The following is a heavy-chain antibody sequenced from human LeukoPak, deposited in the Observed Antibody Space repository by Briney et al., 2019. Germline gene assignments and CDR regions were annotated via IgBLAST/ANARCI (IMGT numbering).Heavy chain of an antibody. CDR1: GYTFTSYD. V-gene: IGHV1-8*02. CDR3: ARGPPVVTHYYYYYMDV. D-gene: IGHD4-23*01. Sequence: GASVKVSCKASGYTFTSYDINWVRQATGQGLEWMGWMNPNSGNTGYAQKFQGRVTMTRDMSTSTVYMELSSLRSEDTAVYYCARGPPVVTHYYYYYMDVWGKGTTVTVSS. CDR2: MNPNSGNT. J-gene: IGHJ6*03.